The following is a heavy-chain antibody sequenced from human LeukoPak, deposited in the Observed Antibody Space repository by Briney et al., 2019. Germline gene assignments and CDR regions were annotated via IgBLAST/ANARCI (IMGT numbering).Heavy chain of an antibody. J-gene: IGHJ4*02. D-gene: IGHD3-10*01. V-gene: IGHV4-38-2*02. Sequence: SETLSLTCSVSGYSIRSGYYWGWIRQPPGKGLEWIGSIHYTGSTYYNASLKSRVTISVDTSKNEFSLKLSSVTAADTAVYYCTGNYYGSGSYADFDYWGQGTLVTVSS. CDR3: TGNYYGSGSYADFDY. CDR1: GYSIRSGYY. CDR2: IHYTGST.